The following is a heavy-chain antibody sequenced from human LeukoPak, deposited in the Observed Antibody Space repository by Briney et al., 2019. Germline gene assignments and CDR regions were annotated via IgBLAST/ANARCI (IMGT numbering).Heavy chain of an antibody. Sequence: PSETLSLTCIVSGGSISNSSYYWGWIRQPPGKGLEWIGSIYYSGSAYYNPSLKSRVTISVDTSKNQFFLKLTSVTAADTAVYYCARHWVVTPNYWGQGTLVTASS. CDR2: IYYSGSA. CDR1: GGSISNSSYY. J-gene: IGHJ4*02. V-gene: IGHV4-39*01. D-gene: IGHD4-23*01. CDR3: ARHWVVTPNY.